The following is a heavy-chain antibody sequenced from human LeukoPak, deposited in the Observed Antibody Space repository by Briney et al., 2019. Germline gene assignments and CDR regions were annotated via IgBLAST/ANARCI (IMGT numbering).Heavy chain of an antibody. CDR2: ISTTSSYF. D-gene: IGHD3-16*01. Sequence: GGSLRLSCAASGFTFSTYSMNWVRQAPGKGLEWVSSISTTSSYFYYADSVRGRFTISRDNAKNALFLLMISLRAEDTAVYYCARVGPPSYAMDVWGQGTTVTVSS. J-gene: IGHJ6*02. CDR1: GFTFSTYS. V-gene: IGHV3-21*01. CDR3: ARVGPPSYAMDV.